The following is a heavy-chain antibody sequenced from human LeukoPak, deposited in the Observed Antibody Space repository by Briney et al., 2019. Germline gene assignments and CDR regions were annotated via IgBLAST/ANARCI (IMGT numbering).Heavy chain of an antibody. Sequence: SETLSLTCTVSGGSISSYYWSWIRQPAGKGLEWIGRIYTSGSTNYNPSLKSRVTMSVDTSKNQFSLKLNSVTAADTAVYYCARTADSSGFSPFQHWGQGTLVTVSS. CDR1: GGSISSYY. J-gene: IGHJ1*01. CDR2: IYTSGST. CDR3: ARTADSSGFSPFQH. V-gene: IGHV4-4*07. D-gene: IGHD3-22*01.